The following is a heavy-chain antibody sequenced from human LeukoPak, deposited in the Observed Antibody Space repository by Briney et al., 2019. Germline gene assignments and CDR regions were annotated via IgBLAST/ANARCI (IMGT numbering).Heavy chain of an antibody. V-gene: IGHV3-74*01. D-gene: IGHD6-13*01. J-gene: IGHJ4*02. Sequence: GGSLRLSCAASGFTFSSYWMHWVRQAPGKGLVWVSRINRDGSSTGYADSVKGRFTISRDNAKNTLYLQMNSLRAEDTAVYYCARETAGGLGYWGQGTPVTVSS. CDR1: GFTFSSYW. CDR2: INRDGSST. CDR3: ARETAGGLGY.